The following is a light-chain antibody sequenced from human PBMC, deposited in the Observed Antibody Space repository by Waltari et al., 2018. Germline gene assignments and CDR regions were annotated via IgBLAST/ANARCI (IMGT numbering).Light chain of an antibody. Sequence: MGLTQSPGTLALSPGERATLSCRASQSVGRALAWYQQKPGQAPRLLIYDTSTRATGISDKFSGSGSGTDFSLTISRVEPEDFAVYFCRMYVRLPVTFGQGTKVEVK. V-gene: IGKV3-20*01. CDR3: RMYVRLPVT. J-gene: IGKJ1*01. CDR2: DTS. CDR1: QSVGRA.